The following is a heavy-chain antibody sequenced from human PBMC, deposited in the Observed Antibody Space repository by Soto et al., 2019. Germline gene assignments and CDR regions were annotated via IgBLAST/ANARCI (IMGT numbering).Heavy chain of an antibody. Sequence: GGSLRLSCAASGFTFNSYAMSWVRQAPGKGLEWVSAISGNGYSTYYADSVEGRFTISRDNSRKTLYLQMNILRADDTAIYYCSKDLRMVVTRDAYDIWVKGTMVIVSS. D-gene: IGHD2-15*01. CDR1: GFTFNSYA. CDR2: ISGNGYST. V-gene: IGHV3-23*01. J-gene: IGHJ3*02. CDR3: SKDLRMVVTRDAYDI.